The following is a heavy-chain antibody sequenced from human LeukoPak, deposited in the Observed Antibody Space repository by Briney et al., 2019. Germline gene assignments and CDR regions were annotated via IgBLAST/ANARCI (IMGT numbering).Heavy chain of an antibody. CDR1: GGTFSSYA. D-gene: IGHD4-17*01. Sequence: ASEKVSCKASGGTFSSYAISWVRQAPGQGLEWMGRIIPILGIANYAQKFQGRVTITADKSTSTAYMELSSLRSEDTAVYYCARVLSGLRSLGYWGQGTLVTVSS. V-gene: IGHV1-69*04. CDR3: ARVLSGLRSLGY. CDR2: IIPILGIA. J-gene: IGHJ4*02.